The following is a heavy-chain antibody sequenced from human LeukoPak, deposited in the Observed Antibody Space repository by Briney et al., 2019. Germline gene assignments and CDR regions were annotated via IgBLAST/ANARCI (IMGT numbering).Heavy chain of an antibody. D-gene: IGHD4-17*01. V-gene: IGHV4-34*01. CDR2: INHSGST. CDR1: VGSFSGYY. Sequence: PSETLSLTCAVHVGSFSGYYWSWIRQPPGKGLGWIGEINHSGSTNYNPSLKSRVTISVDTSKNQFSLKLSSVTAADTAVYYCARAHDYGNVFDIWGQGTMVTVSS. CDR3: ARAHDYGNVFDI. J-gene: IGHJ3*02.